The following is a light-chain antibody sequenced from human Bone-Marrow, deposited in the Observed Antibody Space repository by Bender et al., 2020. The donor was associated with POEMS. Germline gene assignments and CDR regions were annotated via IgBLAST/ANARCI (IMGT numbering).Light chain of an antibody. Sequence: QSVLTQPPSASGTPGRRVTISCSGSNSNIGTNAVNWYHQFPGTAPTLLTYSDNQRPSGVPDRFYAFKSGTSATQAISRLQSDDEADYNCAAWDAGLSGGVFGGGTKLTVL. CDR2: SDN. V-gene: IGLV1-44*01. CDR3: AAWDAGLSGGV. J-gene: IGLJ3*02. CDR1: NSNIGTNA.